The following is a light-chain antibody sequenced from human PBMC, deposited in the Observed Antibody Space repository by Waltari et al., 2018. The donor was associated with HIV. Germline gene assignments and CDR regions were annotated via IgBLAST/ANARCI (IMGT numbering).Light chain of an antibody. CDR1: ESVSTN. V-gene: IGKV3-15*01. J-gene: IGKJ1*01. CDR3: QQYKSWPRT. CDR2: GAS. Sequence: EIVMTQSPATLSVSPGERVTLSCAAGESVSTNLDWVQQKPAQSPRLLIYGASLMATGVPARFGASGAKTDFTFSISALQSEEVAVYYCQQYKSWPRTFGQGIKVEVK.